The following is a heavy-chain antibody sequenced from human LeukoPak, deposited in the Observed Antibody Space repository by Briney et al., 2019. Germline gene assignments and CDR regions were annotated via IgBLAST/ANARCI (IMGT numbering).Heavy chain of an antibody. CDR1: GGSISSYY. CDR2: IYTSGST. J-gene: IGHJ4*02. V-gene: IGHV4-4*07. CDR3: ARDLYSSSWYGTFDY. Sequence: SETLSLTCTVSGGSISSYYWSWIRQPAGKGLEWIGHIYTSGSTNYNPSLKSRVTMSVDTSTNQFSLKLSSVTAAGTAIYYCARDLYSSSWYGTFDYWGQGTLVTVSS. D-gene: IGHD6-13*01.